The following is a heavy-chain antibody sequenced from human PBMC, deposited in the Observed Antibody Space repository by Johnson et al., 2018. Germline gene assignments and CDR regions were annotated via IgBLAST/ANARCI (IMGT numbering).Heavy chain of an antibody. J-gene: IGHJ3*02. CDR3: ALCSSTTEGCDI. D-gene: IGHD2-2*01. Sequence: VQLVQSGAEVKKPGESLKISCQGSGYSFTTYWIGWVRQMPGKGLEWMGMIYPGDSDNRYGPSFQGKGTISADNSLSTAHLQWSSLKASDSAMYYFALCSSTTEGCDIWGQGTMVTVSS. CDR2: IYPGDSDN. CDR1: GYSFTTYW. V-gene: IGHV5-51*01.